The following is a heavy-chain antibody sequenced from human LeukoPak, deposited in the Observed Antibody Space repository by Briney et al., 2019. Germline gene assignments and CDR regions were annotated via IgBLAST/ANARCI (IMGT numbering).Heavy chain of an antibody. Sequence: ASVKVSCKASGYTFTSYDINWVRQATGQGLEWMGWVNPNSGNTGYAQKFQGRVTMTRNTSISTAYMGLSSLRSEDTAVYYCAREASDYDFWSGYYSSDHFDYWGQGTLVTVSS. CDR1: GYTFTSYD. CDR3: AREASDYDFWSGYYSSDHFDY. V-gene: IGHV1-8*01. CDR2: VNPNSGNT. J-gene: IGHJ4*02. D-gene: IGHD3-3*01.